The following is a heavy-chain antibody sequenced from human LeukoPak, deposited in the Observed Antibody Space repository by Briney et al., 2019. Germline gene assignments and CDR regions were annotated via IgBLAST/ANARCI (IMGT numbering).Heavy chain of an antibody. CDR3: ARSGVTHATVNWFDP. Sequence: GGSLRLSCAASGFIFSNYAMHWVRQAPGKGLEWVASITSATSSSTKVHYSDSLKGRFTISRDNAKSSLSLQMNGLRDEDTAIYYCARSGVTHATVNWFDPWGQGTLVTVSS. D-gene: IGHD2-21*02. V-gene: IGHV3-21*01. CDR2: ITSATSSSTKV. J-gene: IGHJ5*02. CDR1: GFIFSNYA.